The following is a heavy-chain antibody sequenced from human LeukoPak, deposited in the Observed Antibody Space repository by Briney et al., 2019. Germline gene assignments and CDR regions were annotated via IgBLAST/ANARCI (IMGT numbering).Heavy chain of an antibody. CDR1: GVSINNYY. J-gene: IGHJ4*02. D-gene: IGHD1-26*01. CDR2: IYYSGST. Sequence: SETLSLTCTVSGVSINNYYWSWIRQPPGEGLEWIGCIYYSGSTNYNPSPKSRVTISVDTSKNQFTLKLSSVTAADTAVYYCARRRYSKSWYIDYWGQGTLVTVSS. V-gene: IGHV4-59*01. CDR3: ARRRYSKSWYIDY.